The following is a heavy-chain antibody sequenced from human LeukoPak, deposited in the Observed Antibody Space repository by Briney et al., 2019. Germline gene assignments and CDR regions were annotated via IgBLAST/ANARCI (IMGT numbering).Heavy chain of an antibody. J-gene: IGHJ4*02. CDR1: GGSFSGYY. D-gene: IGHD2-21*02. V-gene: IGHV4-34*01. CDR3: ARGGFYCGGDCYVDY. CDR2: INHSGST. Sequence: PSETLSLTCAVYGGSFSGYYCSWIRQPPGKGLEWIGEINHSGSTNYNPSLKSRVTISVDTSKNQFSLKLSSVTAADTAVYYCARGGFYCGGDCYVDYWGQGTLVTVSS.